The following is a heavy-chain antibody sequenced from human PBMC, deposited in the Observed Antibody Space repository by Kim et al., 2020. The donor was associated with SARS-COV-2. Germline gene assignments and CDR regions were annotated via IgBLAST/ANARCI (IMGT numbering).Heavy chain of an antibody. CDR3: ASLVSSFPYYYDSSGYYVY. V-gene: IGHV3-74*01. D-gene: IGHD3-22*01. Sequence: GRFTISRDNAKNTLYLQMNSLRAEDTAVYYCASLVSSFPYYYDSSGYYVYWGQGTLVTVSS. J-gene: IGHJ4*02.